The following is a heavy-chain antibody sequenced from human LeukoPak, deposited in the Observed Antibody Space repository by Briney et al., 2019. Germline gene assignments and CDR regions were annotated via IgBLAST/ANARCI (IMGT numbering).Heavy chain of an antibody. J-gene: IGHJ4*02. CDR3: ARVKGFGELPHIDY. V-gene: IGHV4-34*01. Sequence: SETLSLTCAVYGGSFSGYYWSWIRQPPGKGLEWIGEINHSGSTNYNPSLKSRVTISVDTSKNQFSLKLSSVTAADTAVYHCARVKGFGELPHIDYWGQGTLVTVSS. CDR1: GGSFSGYY. D-gene: IGHD3-10*01. CDR2: INHSGST.